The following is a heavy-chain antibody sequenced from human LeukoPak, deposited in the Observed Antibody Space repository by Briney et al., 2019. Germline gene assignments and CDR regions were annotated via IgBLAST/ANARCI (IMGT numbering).Heavy chain of an antibody. D-gene: IGHD3-16*02. J-gene: IGHJ4*02. CDR3: ARAYDYVWGSYRYGTDY. V-gene: IGHV3-7*01. CDR2: IKQDGSEK. CDR1: GLTFSSYW. Sequence: GGSLRLSCAASGLTFSSYWMSWVRQAPGKGLEWVANIKQDGSEKYYVDSVKGRFTISRDNAKNSLYLQMNSLRAEDTAVYYCARAYDYVWGSYRYGTDYWGQGTLVTVSS.